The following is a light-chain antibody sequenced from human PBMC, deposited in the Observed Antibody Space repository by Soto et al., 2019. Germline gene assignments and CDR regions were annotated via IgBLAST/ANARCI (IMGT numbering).Light chain of an antibody. CDR2: DTS. V-gene: IGKV3-15*01. CDR1: QSVSGN. CDR3: QQYHNWPLIT. Sequence: EIVMTQSPGTLSLSPGERATLSCRASQSVSGNLAWYQQKPGQAPRLLIYDTSIRATGIPARFSGSGSGTEFSLTITSLQSEDLAVYHCQQYHNWPLITFGQGTRLDI. J-gene: IGKJ5*01.